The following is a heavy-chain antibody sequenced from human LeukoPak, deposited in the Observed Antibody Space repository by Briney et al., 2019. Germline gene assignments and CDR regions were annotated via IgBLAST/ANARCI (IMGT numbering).Heavy chain of an antibody. J-gene: IGHJ6*02. CDR2: ISGFNGNT. V-gene: IGHV1-18*01. D-gene: IGHD3-10*01. Sequence: GASAKVSCKASGYTFTNYGISWGRQAPGQGLERMGWISGFNGNTNYGQKVQGRVTMTTDTSTITAYMELRSLRSDDTAVYYCARMVRGVPYYYGMDVWGQGTTVTVSS. CDR3: ARMVRGVPYYYGMDV. CDR1: GYTFTNYG.